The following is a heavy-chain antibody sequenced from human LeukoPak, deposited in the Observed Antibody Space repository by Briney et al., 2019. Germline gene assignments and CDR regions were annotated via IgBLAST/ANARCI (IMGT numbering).Heavy chain of an antibody. Sequence: GGSLRLSCAASGFTFDDYAMHWVRQAPGKGLGYVSAITNNGGSTYYADSVKGRFYISRDNSQNTVYLQMSSLRADDTALYYCVKDTYYSFWSFDSWGQGTLVTVSS. V-gene: IGHV3-64D*09. J-gene: IGHJ4*02. CDR1: GFTFDDYA. CDR2: ITNNGGST. CDR3: VKDTYYSFWSFDS. D-gene: IGHD3-3*01.